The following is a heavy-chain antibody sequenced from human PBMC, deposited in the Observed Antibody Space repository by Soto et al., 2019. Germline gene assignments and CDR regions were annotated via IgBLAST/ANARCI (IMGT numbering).Heavy chain of an antibody. CDR1: GGSISSGDYY. CDR2: IYYSGST. Sequence: SSETLSLTCTVSGGSISSGDYYWSWIRQPPGKGLEWIGYIYYSGSTYYNPSLKSRVTISVDTSKNQFSLKLSSVTAADTAVYYCARWRLEENWFDPWGQGTLVTVSS. V-gene: IGHV4-30-4*01. D-gene: IGHD3-22*01. J-gene: IGHJ5*02. CDR3: ARWRLEENWFDP.